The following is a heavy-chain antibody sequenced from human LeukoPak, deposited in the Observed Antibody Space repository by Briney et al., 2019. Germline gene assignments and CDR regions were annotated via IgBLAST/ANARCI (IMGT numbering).Heavy chain of an antibody. CDR1: GCTFSNYV. J-gene: IGHJ4*02. CDR3: AREWREWGATKLFAY. D-gene: IGHD1-26*01. V-gene: IGHV1-18*01. Sequence: ASVKVSCKASGCTFSNYVISWVLQAPGQGLEWMGWISGYNGKTNYAQRFQDRVTVTADTSTSTFYMELRSLTSDDTAVYFCAREWREWGATKLFAYWGQGTLVTVSS. CDR2: ISGYNGKT.